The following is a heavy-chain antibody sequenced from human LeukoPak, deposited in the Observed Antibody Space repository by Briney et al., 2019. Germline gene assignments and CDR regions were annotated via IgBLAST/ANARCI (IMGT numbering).Heavy chain of an antibody. CDR1: GGFITNYY. CDR3: ARGQGYGLLNALDY. D-gene: IGHD4-17*01. Sequence: SETLSLTCTVSGGFITNYYWGWIRQPPGKGLEWIGYVYFSGDSNSDPSLKSRVSISVDTSENQFSLKLTSVTAADTAVYYCARGQGYGLLNALDYWGQGTLVTVSS. V-gene: IGHV4-59*01. CDR2: VYFSGDS. J-gene: IGHJ4*02.